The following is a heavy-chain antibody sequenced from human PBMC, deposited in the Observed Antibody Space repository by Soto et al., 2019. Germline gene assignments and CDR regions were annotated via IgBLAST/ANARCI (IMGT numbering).Heavy chain of an antibody. V-gene: IGHV1-45*02. J-gene: IGHJ3*02. CDR2: ITPFNGNT. Sequence: SVKVSCKASGYTFTYRYLHWVRQAPGQALEWLGWITPFNGNTNYPQKFQGRVTITRDRSMSTAYMELSSLRSEDTAIYYCARSGDLQALDAFDIWGQGTMVTVSS. CDR1: GYTFTYRY. CDR3: ARSGDLQALDAFDI. D-gene: IGHD1-26*01.